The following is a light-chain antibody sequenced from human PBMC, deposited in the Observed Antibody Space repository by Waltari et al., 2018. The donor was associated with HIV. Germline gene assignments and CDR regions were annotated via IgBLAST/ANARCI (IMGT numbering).Light chain of an antibody. CDR1: SSNIGSHY. CDR2: WNH. V-gene: IGLV1-47*01. CDR3: ATWDDSLSGVL. Sequence: SVLTQPPSASGTPGQRVTISCSGSSSNIGSHYVFWYQQLPGTAPKLLMHWNHRRPPGVPGRFSDSTSGTPASLANSGLRSEDEADYYCATWDDSLSGVLFGGGTKLTVL. J-gene: IGLJ2*01.